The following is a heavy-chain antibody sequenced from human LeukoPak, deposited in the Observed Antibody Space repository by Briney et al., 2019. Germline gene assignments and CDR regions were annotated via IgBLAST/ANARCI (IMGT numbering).Heavy chain of an antibody. J-gene: IGHJ1*01. Sequence: PGGSLRLFCAASGFTFSIRGFHWVRQAPGKGLEWVAFISNDEKSIYYADSVKGRFTISRDNSRSTLYLQLNSLRAEDTAVYYCARGLSRREYFDHWGQGTLVTV. CDR2: ISNDEKSI. CDR1: GFTFSIRG. V-gene: IGHV3-30*02. CDR3: ARGLSRREYFDH. D-gene: IGHD2-2*01.